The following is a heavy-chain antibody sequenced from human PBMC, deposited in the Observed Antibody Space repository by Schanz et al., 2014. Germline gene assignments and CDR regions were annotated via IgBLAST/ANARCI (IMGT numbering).Heavy chain of an antibody. CDR1: GYTFTSYS. D-gene: IGHD6-13*01. J-gene: IGHJ4*02. Sequence: QVQLVQSGAEVKKPGASVKVSCKASGYTFTSYSIHWVRQAPGQGLEWMGWINGYNGHTLYAQKFQGRVTMTTDTSTSTSYMELTSLRFDDTAVYYCASSGAGYSSSWDFDYWGQGTLVTVSS. V-gene: IGHV1-18*01. CDR3: ASSGAGYSSSWDFDY. CDR2: INGYNGHT.